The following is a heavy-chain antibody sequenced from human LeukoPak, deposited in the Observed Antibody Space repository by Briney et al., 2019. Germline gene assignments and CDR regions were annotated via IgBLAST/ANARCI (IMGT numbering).Heavy chain of an antibody. V-gene: IGHV1-46*01. Sequence: GASVKASCKASGYTFTSYYLHWVRQAPGQGLQWMGIINPTVGDTIYAQRFQGRVTMTRDMSTSTVYMELSSLRSEDTAVYYCARYGFSSVWQGGWHAFDIWGHGTMVTVSS. CDR2: INPTVGDT. D-gene: IGHD6-25*01. CDR3: ARYGFSSVWQGGWHAFDI. CDR1: GYTFTSYY. J-gene: IGHJ3*02.